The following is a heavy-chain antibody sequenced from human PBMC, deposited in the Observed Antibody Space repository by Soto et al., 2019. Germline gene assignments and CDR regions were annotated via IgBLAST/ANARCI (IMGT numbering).Heavy chain of an antibody. CDR2: IYYSVIT. Sequence: WATLALTCTVSGGSISSYYWSWIRQPPGKGLEWIGYIYYSVITNYNPSLKSRVTISVDTSKNQFSLKLSSVTAADTAVYYCARAVRSFKYYFDYWGQGTQVTVSS. V-gene: IGHV4-59*01. D-gene: IGHD1-1*01. CDR1: GGSISSYY. CDR3: ARAVRSFKYYFDY. J-gene: IGHJ4*02.